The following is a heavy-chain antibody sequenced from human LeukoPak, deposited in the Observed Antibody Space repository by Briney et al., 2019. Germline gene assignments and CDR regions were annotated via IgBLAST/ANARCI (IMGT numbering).Heavy chain of an antibody. CDR1: GFTFSSYS. V-gene: IGHV3-21*01. D-gene: IGHD3-22*01. J-gene: IGHJ4*02. CDR2: ISSSSSYI. CDR3: ARVTAYYYDSSGYFDQ. Sequence: PGGSLRLSRAASGFTFSSYSMNWVRQAPGKGLEWVSSISSSSSYIYYADSVKGRFTISRDNAKNSLYLQMNSLRAEDTAVYYCARVTAYYYDSSGYFDQWGQGTLVTVSS.